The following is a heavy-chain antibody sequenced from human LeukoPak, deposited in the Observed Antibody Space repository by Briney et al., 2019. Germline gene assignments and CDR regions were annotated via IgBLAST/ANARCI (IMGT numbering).Heavy chain of an antibody. J-gene: IGHJ4*02. CDR2: IYSGGRT. D-gene: IGHD3-10*01. CDR3: AKGSRSSRPYYFDF. V-gene: IGHV3-53*01. CDR1: GFTVSSNY. Sequence: GGSLRLSCAASGFTVSSNYMSWVRQPPGKGLEWVSVIYSGGRTYYADSVKGRFTISRDNSKNTLYLKMNSLRAEDTDLYYCAKGSRSSRPYYFDFWGQEILVTVSS.